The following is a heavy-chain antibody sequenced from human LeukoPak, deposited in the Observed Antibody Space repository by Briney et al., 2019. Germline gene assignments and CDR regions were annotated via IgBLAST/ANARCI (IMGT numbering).Heavy chain of an antibody. V-gene: IGHV3-21*01. J-gene: IGHJ4*02. Sequence: GGSLRLSCAASGFTFSSYSMNWVRQAPGKGLEWVSSISSSSSYIYYADSVKGRFTISRDNAKNSLYLQMNSLRAEDTAVYYCARPLAYTSGSYYPFDYWGQGTLVTVSS. CDR1: GFTFSSYS. D-gene: IGHD1-26*01. CDR3: ARPLAYTSGSYYPFDY. CDR2: ISSSSSYI.